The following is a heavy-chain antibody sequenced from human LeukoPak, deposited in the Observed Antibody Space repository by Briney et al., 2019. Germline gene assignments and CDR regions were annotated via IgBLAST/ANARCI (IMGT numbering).Heavy chain of an antibody. V-gene: IGHV4-59*08. CDR2: IYYSGST. CDR3: ARSYYDILTGYYTYFAY. CDR1: GGSISSYY. J-gene: IGHJ4*02. Sequence: SETLSLTCTVSGGSISSYYWSWIRQPPGKGLEWIGYIYYSGSTNYNPSLKSRVTISVDTSKNQFSLKLSSVPAADTAVYYCARSYYDILTGYYTYFAYWGQGTLVTVSS. D-gene: IGHD3-9*01.